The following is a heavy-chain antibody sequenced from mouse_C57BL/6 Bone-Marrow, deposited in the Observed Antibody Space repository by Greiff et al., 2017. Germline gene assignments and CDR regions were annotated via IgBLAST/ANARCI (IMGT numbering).Heavy chain of an antibody. CDR1: GFNIKDDY. CDR2: IDPENGDT. V-gene: IGHV14-4*01. Sequence: EVQLQQSGAELVRPGASVKLSCTASGFNIKDDYMHWVKQRPEQGLEWIGWIDPENGDTEYASKFQGKATITADTSSNTAYLQLSRRTSEDTAVYYCTRCRGDAMDYWGQGTSVTVSS. J-gene: IGHJ4*01. CDR3: TRCRGDAMDY.